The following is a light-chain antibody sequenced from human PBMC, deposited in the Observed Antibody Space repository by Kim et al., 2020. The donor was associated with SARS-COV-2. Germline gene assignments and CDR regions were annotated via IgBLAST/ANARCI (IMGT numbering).Light chain of an antibody. V-gene: IGKV1-13*02. J-gene: IGKJ4*01. Sequence: ASIGDRVTITCRASQGISNSLAWYQQKSVTAPFLLIYGASTLQSGVPTRFSGSGSGTYFTLTISSLQPEDFATYYCQQFHGYPLTFGGGTKVDIK. CDR1: QGISNS. CDR3: QQFHGYPLT. CDR2: GAS.